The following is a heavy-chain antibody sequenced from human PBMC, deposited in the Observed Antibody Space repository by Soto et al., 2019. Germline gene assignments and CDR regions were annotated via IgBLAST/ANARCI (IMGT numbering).Heavy chain of an antibody. Sequence: QVQLVQSGAEVKKPGSSVKVSCKASGGTFSSYAISWVRQAPGQGLEWMGGIIPIFGTANYAQKFQGRVTITADESTSTAYMELSSLRSEDTAVYYCARGSIVVVPAAIESSYYYYGMAVWGQGTTVTVSS. V-gene: IGHV1-69*01. J-gene: IGHJ6*02. CDR1: GGTFSSYA. CDR3: ARGSIVVVPAAIESSYYYYGMAV. CDR2: IIPIFGTA. D-gene: IGHD2-2*01.